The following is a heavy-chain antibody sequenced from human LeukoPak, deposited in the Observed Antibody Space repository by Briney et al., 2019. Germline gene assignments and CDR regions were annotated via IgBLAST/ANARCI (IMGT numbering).Heavy chain of an antibody. J-gene: IGHJ3*01. CDR2: IYYNGSS. Sequence: WETLALTCTVSGGSFGSRVYYGGWIRRSRGKGVGWIASIYYNGSSYYSPSLKSRVTISVDKSKNQFSQKLNSVTAPDTAVYYCARHRDYGDCSDAFHVWGQGTMVTVFS. CDR3: ARHRDYGDCSDAFHV. CDR1: GGSFGSRVYY. D-gene: IGHD4-17*01. V-gene: IGHV4-39*01.